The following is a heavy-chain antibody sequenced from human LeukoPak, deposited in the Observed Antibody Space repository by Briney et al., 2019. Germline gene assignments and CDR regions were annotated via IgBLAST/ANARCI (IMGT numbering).Heavy chain of an antibody. Sequence: GGSLRLSCAASGFTFSDYYMSWIRQAPGKGLEWVAYISSSGNTRYYADSVKGRFTISRDNAKNSLYLQMNSLGAEDTAVYYCAWGGIAAFDSWGQGTLVTVSS. D-gene: IGHD2-21*01. CDR3: AWGGIAAFDS. V-gene: IGHV3-11*04. J-gene: IGHJ4*02. CDR1: GFTFSDYY. CDR2: ISSSGNTR.